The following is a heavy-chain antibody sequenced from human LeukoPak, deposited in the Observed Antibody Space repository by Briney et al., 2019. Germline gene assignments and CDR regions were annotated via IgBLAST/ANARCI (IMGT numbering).Heavy chain of an antibody. J-gene: IGHJ4*02. V-gene: IGHV3-30-3*01. D-gene: IGHD3-3*01. Sequence: GGSLRLSCAASGFTFSSYALHWVRQAPGKGLEWVAVISYDGSNKYYADSVKGRFTISRDNSMNTLYLQTNSLRAEDTAVYYCARASQTRSGYHDDYWGQGTLVTVSS. CDR1: GFTFSSYA. CDR2: ISYDGSNK. CDR3: ARASQTRSGYHDDY.